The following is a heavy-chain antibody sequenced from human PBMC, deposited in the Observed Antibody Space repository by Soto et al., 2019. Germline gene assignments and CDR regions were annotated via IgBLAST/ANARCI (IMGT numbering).Heavy chain of an antibody. V-gene: IGHV3-15*01. CDR3: TTGEGVTTFYYYYMDV. J-gene: IGHJ6*03. CDR2: IKSKTDGGTT. CDR1: GFTFSNAW. Sequence: EVQLVESGGGLVKPGGSLRLSCAASGFTFSNAWMSWVRQAPGKGLEWVGRIKSKTDGGTTDYAAPVKGRFTISRDDSKNTLYLQMNSLKTEDTAVYYCTTGEGVTTFYYYYMDVWGKGTTVTVSS. D-gene: IGHD4-17*01.